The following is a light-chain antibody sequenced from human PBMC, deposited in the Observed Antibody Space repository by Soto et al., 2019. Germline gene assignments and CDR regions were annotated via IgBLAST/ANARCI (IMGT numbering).Light chain of an antibody. CDR3: QQYDILPIT. CDR1: QDINIY. CDR2: DAS. J-gene: IGKJ5*01. Sequence: DIQRTHSPSSLFASVLYRVTITCQATQDINIYLNWYQQKPGKAPNLLIYDASNLEIGVPSRFSGSGSGTHFTFTISSLQTEDIGTYYCQQYDILPITFGRGTRLEIK. V-gene: IGKV1-33*01.